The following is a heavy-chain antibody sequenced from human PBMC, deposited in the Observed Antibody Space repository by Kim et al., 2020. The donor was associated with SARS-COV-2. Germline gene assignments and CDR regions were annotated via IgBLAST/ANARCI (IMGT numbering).Heavy chain of an antibody. J-gene: IGHJ3*02. CDR2: ISVHSGNT. CDR3: TRGRWDLARHTFDI. V-gene: IGHV1-18*01. D-gene: IGHD1-26*01. CDR1: GYTFTSSG. Sequence: ASVKVSCKASGYTFTSSGISWVRQAPGQGLEWMGWISVHSGNTDYARNLQGRVTLTTDTSTSTAYMELRSLTSDDTAVYYCTRGRWDLARHTFDIWGQGTIIAVSS.